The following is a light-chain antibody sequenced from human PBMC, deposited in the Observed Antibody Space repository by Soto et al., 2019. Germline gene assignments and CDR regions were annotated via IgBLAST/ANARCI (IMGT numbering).Light chain of an antibody. CDR2: DVT. CDR3: ASYTDYNPLVI. CDR1: SSDIGAYNY. Sequence: QSVLTQPASVSGSPGQSIAISCTGSSSDIGAYNYVSWYQHHPGKAPKLIIYDVTSRPSGVSSRFSGAKSGNAASLIISGIQPEDEADYFCASYTDYNPLVIFGGGTKLTVL. J-gene: IGLJ2*01. V-gene: IGLV2-14*01.